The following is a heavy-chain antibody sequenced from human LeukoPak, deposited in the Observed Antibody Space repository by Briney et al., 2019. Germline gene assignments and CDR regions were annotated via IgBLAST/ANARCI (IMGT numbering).Heavy chain of an antibody. J-gene: IGHJ4*02. CDR2: IYFTGNT. V-gene: IGHV4-39*01. Sequence: SETLSLTCTVSGGSISSSSYYWGWIRQPPGKGLEWIANIYFTGNTYYNPSLKSRATISVDTSKNQFSLTLSSVTAAGTAVYYCASEAHRGGGFDSWGQGTLVTVSS. D-gene: IGHD3-16*01. CDR3: ASEAHRGGGFDS. CDR1: GGSISSSSYY.